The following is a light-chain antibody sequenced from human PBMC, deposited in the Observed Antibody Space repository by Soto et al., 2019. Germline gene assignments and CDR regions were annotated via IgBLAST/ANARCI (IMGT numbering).Light chain of an antibody. CDR3: SSYAGRNNWGV. V-gene: IGLV2-8*01. Sequence: QSALTQPPSASGSPGQSVTISCTGTSSDVGGYNYVSWYQQHPGKAPKLMIYEVSKRPSGVPDRFSGSKSGNPASLTVSGLQAEDEADYYCSSYAGRNNWGVFGGGTKLTVL. CDR1: SSDVGGYNY. CDR2: EVS. J-gene: IGLJ2*01.